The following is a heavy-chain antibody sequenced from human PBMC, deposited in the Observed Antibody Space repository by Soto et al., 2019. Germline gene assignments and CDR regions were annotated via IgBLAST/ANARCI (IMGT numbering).Heavy chain of an antibody. D-gene: IGHD2-2*01. J-gene: IGHJ6*02. CDR3: ARDGWVVVVPAATRSYYYYYGMDV. Sequence: ASVKVSCKASGYTFTSYGISWVRQAPGQGLEWMGWISAYNGKTNYAQHLQGRVTMTTDTSTSTAYMELRSLKSDDTAVYYCARDGWVVVVPAATRSYYYYYGMDVWGQGTTVTVSS. CDR1: GYTFTSYG. CDR2: ISAYNGKT. V-gene: IGHV1-18*01.